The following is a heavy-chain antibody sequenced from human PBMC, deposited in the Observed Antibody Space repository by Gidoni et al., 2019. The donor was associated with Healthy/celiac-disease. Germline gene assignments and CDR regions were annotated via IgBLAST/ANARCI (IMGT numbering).Heavy chain of an antibody. CDR3: ARGGYDFWSGPSSAFDI. CDR2: IYYSGST. J-gene: IGHJ3*02. Sequence: QVHLQASGPGLVQPSQTLSLTCTVSGVSISSGAYYWSWIRQPPGKGLEWIGYIYYSGSTYYNPSLKSRVTISVDTSKNQFSLKLSSVTAADTAVDYCARGGYDFWSGPSSAFDIWGQGTMVTVSS. D-gene: IGHD3-3*01. CDR1: GVSISSGAYY. V-gene: IGHV4-30-4*01.